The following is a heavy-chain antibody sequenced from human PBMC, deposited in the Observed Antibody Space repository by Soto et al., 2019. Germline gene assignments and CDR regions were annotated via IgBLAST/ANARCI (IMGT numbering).Heavy chain of an antibody. CDR1: GFTFSSYG. Sequence: GGSLRLSCAASGFTFSSYGMHWVRQAPGKGLEWVAVIWYDGSNKYYADSVKGRFTISRDNSKNTLYLQMNSLRAEDTAVYYCARADELYSSGWHAEYFQYWGQGTLVTVSS. J-gene: IGHJ1*01. D-gene: IGHD6-19*01. CDR3: ARADELYSSGWHAEYFQY. V-gene: IGHV3-33*01. CDR2: IWYDGSNK.